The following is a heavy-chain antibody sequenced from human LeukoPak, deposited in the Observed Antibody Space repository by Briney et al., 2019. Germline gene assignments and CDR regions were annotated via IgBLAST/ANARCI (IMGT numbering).Heavy chain of an antibody. CDR2: ISSSGSTI. V-gene: IGHV3-48*03. CDR1: GFTFSSYE. CDR3: ARDISRDGYPQGY. J-gene: IGHJ4*02. D-gene: IGHD5-24*01. Sequence: GGSLRLSCAASGFTFSSYEMNWVHQAPGEGLEWVSYISSSGSTIYYADSVKGRFTISRDNAKNSLYLQMNSLRAEDTAVYYCARDISRDGYPQGYWGQGTLVTVSS.